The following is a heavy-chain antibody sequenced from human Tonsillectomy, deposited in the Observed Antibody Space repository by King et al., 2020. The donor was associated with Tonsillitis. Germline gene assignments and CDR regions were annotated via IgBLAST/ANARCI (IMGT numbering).Heavy chain of an antibody. CDR1: GFPFNNYA. J-gene: IGHJ3*02. CDR3: AKELGDEVGDGFDI. Sequence: VQLVESGGGLVQPGGSLRLSCAASGFPFNNYAMSWVRQPPGKGLEWVSAICGSGGSTYYADSVKGRFTISRDNSKNTQYLQMNSLGVEDTAVYYCAKELGDEVGDGFDIWGQGTMVTVSS. V-gene: IGHV3-23*04. CDR2: ICGSGGST. D-gene: IGHD1-26*01.